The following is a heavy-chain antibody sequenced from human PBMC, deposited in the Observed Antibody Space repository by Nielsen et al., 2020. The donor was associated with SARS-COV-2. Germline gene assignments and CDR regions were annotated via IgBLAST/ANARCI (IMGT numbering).Heavy chain of an antibody. J-gene: IGHJ5*02. CDR1: GYTSTNYH. V-gene: IGHV1-3*01. D-gene: IGHD3-16*02. CDR2: INAGNGNT. CDR3: VIVTAALAFDP. Sequence: ASVKVSCKASGYTSTNYHIHWVRQAPGQRLEWMGWINAGNGNTKYSQRFQGRVTFTSDTSATTAFMELSSLKSEDTAVYFCVIVTAALAFDPWGQGSLVTVSS.